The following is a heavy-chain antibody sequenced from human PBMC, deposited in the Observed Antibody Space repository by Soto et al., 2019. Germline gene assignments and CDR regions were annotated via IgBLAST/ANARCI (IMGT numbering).Heavy chain of an antibody. J-gene: IGHJ6*03. D-gene: IGHD3-3*01. CDR3: AKDSITIFGVVNKQGGSSGLDYYYYYMDV. CDR1: GFTFDDYA. V-gene: IGHV3-9*01. CDR2: ISWNSGSI. Sequence: GGSLRLSCAASGFTFDDYAMHWVRQAPGKGLEWVSGISWNSGSIGYADSVKGRFTISRDNAKNSLYLQMNSLRAEDTALYYCAKDSITIFGVVNKQGGSSGLDYYYYYMDVWGKGTTVTVSS.